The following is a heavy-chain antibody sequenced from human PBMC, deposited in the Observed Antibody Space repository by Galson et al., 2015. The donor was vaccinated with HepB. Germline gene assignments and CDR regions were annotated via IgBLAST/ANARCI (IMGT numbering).Heavy chain of an antibody. CDR1: GLTFRDIA. CDR3: SSGNYDGGSDH. Sequence: ASGLTFRDIAMSWFRQAPGKGLEWIGFIRSNTYGGTTHYAASVKGRFTISRDDSKSISYLQINSLKTDDTAVYFCSSGNYDGGSDHWGQGTLVTVSS. CDR2: IRSNTYGGTT. V-gene: IGHV3-49*03. D-gene: IGHD1-7*01. J-gene: IGHJ4*02.